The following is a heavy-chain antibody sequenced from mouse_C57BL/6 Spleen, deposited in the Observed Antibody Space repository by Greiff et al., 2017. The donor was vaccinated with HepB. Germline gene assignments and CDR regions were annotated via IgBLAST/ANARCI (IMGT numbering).Heavy chain of an antibody. D-gene: IGHD1-1*01. Sequence: QVQLKQPGAELVKPGASVKLSCKASGYTFTSYWMHWVKQRPGQGLEWIGMIHPNSGSTNYNEKFKSKATLTVDKSSSTAYMQLSSLTSEDSAVYYCARRGITTVVADYWGQGTTLTVSS. CDR3: ARRGITTVVADY. V-gene: IGHV1-64*01. CDR2: IHPNSGST. CDR1: GYTFTSYW. J-gene: IGHJ2*01.